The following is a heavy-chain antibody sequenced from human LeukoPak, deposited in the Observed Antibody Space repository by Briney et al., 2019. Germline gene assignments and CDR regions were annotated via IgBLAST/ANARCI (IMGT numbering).Heavy chain of an antibody. J-gene: IGHJ5*02. CDR2: IIPIFGTA. V-gene: IGHV1-69*05. Sequence: SVKVSCKASGGTFSSYAISWVRQAPGQGLEWMGGIIPIFGTANYAQKFQGRVTITTDESTSTAYMELSSLRSEDTAVYYCARVVVVPAAIGFDPWGQGTLVTVSS. D-gene: IGHD2-2*01. CDR1: GGTFSSYA. CDR3: ARVVVVPAAIGFDP.